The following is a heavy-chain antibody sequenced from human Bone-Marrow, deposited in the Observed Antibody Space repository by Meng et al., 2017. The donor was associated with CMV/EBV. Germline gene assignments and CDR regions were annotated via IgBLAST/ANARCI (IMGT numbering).Heavy chain of an antibody. D-gene: IGHD1-14*01. J-gene: IGHJ6*01. Sequence: SVKVSCKASGYTFTYRQLHWVRQAPGQALEWMGWITPFNGDTNYAQKFQDRLTISRDRSMSTAYMELSSLRSEDTAMYYCARSDGTGDAMDVWGQGTTVTGYS. CDR1: GYTFTYRQ. CDR3: ARSDGTGDAMDV. CDR2: ITPFNGDT. V-gene: IGHV1-45*02.